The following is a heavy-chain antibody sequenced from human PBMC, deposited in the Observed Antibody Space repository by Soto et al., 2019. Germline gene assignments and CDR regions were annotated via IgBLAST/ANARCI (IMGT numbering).Heavy chain of an antibody. CDR1: GFTVGSDY. J-gene: IGHJ5*02. V-gene: IGHV3-53*01. Sequence: GGSLRLSCAASGFTVGSDYMSWVRQAPGKGLEWVSVIYTGGSTYYADSVKGRFTFSRDNSKNTLYLQMSSLRAEDTAVYYCARAYGGNPALFDPWGQGTLVTVSS. D-gene: IGHD4-17*01. CDR2: IYTGGST. CDR3: ARAYGGNPALFDP.